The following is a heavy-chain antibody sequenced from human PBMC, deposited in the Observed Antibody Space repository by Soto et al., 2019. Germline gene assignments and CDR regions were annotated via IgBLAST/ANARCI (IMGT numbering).Heavy chain of an antibody. V-gene: IGHV2-5*02. CDR1: GFSLTTSGVG. D-gene: IGHD3-22*01. Sequence: SGPTLVNPTQTLTLTCTFSGFSLTTSGVGVGWIRQPPGKALEWLALIYWDDDKRYSPSLKSRLTITKDTSKNQVVLTMTNMDAADTATYYCAHRRDSSVYFAHWGQGTRVTVSS. CDR3: AHRRDSSVYFAH. J-gene: IGHJ4*02. CDR2: IYWDDDK.